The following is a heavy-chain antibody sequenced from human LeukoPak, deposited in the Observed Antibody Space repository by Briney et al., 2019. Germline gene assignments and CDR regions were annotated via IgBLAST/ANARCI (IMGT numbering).Heavy chain of an antibody. D-gene: IGHD3-10*01. V-gene: IGHV1-8*01. Sequence: ASVKVSCKASGYTFTSYDINWVRQATGQGLEWMGWMNPNSGNTGYAQKFQGRVTMTRNTSISTAYMELSSLRSEDTAVYYCAKRRYYYGSGSYYIPGTLDYWGQGTLVTVSS. CDR2: MNPNSGNT. CDR3: AKRRYYYGSGSYYIPGTLDY. CDR1: GYTFTSYD. J-gene: IGHJ4*02.